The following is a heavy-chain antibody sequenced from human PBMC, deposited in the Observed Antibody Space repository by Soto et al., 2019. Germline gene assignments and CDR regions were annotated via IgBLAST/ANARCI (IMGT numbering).Heavy chain of an antibody. CDR3: ARGRHWFGT. J-gene: IGHJ5*02. Sequence: PSETLSLTCTVSGISITSSYWNWFRQSPGKGLEWIGQISDRGDINYNPPLERRVAISTDTSKNQVSLTLTAVNAADTAVYFCARGRHWFGTWGQGTLVTV. V-gene: IGHV4-59*08. CDR2: ISDRGDI. CDR1: GISITSSY.